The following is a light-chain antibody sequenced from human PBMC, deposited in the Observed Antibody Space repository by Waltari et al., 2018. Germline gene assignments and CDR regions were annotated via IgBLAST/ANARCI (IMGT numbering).Light chain of an antibody. CDR1: QGISSY. CDR3: QQGNSYPPT. CDR2: YAN. Sequence: IQMSQSPSSLSASVGDSVTITCRASQGISSYLNWYQQKPGKAPKLLIYYANSLASGVPSRFSGSGSGTEFTLTISSLQPEDFATYYCQQGNSYPPTFGGGTKVEIK. V-gene: IGKV1-13*02. J-gene: IGKJ4*01.